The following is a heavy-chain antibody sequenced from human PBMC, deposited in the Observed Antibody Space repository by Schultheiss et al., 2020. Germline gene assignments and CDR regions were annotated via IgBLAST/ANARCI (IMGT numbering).Heavy chain of an antibody. CDR3: ARDPTIADRHSGYFDN. CDR2: ISGNATII. D-gene: IGHD6-6*01. V-gene: IGHV3-48*03. CDR1: GFIFSSYE. J-gene: IGHJ4*02. Sequence: GGSLRLSCAASGFIFSSYEMSWVRLAPGKGLEWVSYISGNATIIYYADSVKGRFTISRDNANNSLYLQMNSLRAEDTAVYYCARDPTIADRHSGYFDNWGQGTLVTVSS.